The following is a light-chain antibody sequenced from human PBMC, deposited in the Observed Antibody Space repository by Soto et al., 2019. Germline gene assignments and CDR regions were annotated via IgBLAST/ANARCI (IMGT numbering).Light chain of an antibody. CDR2: DNN. V-gene: IGLV1-51*01. CDR3: GTWDSSLSPGV. J-gene: IGLJ1*01. Sequence: QSALTQPPSVSAAPGQKVTISCSGSSSNIGNNYVSWYQQLPGTAPKLLIYDNNKRPSGIPDRFSGSKSGASATLGITGLQTGDEADYYCGTWDSSLSPGVFGTETKVTVL. CDR1: SSNIGNNY.